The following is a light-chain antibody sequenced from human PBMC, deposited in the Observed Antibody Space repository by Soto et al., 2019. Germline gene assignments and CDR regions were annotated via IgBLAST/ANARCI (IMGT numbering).Light chain of an antibody. J-gene: IGKJ1*01. V-gene: IGKV3-11*01. CDR3: QQYDSSPRT. CDR2: DAS. CDR1: QSVSSY. Sequence: EIVLTQSPATLSLSPGERATLSCRASQSVSSYLAWYQQKPVQAPRLLISDASNRATGIPARFSGSGSGTDFTLTISRLQPEAFAVYYCQQYDSSPRTFGQGTKVDIK.